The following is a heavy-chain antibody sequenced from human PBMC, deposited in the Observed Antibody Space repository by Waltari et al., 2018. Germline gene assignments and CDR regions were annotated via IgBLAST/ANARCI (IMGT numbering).Heavy chain of an antibody. CDR2: IYHSGGT. CDR3: ARRVRYFDWLLYFDY. V-gene: IGHV4-38-2*01. Sequence: QVQLQESGPGLVKPSETLSLTCAVSGYSISSGYYWGWIRQPPGKGLEWIGSIYHSGGTFYNPSLKSRGTISVDTSKNQFSLKLSSVTAADTAVYYCARRVRYFDWLLYFDYWGQGTLVTVSS. CDR1: GYSISSGYY. J-gene: IGHJ4*02. D-gene: IGHD3-9*01.